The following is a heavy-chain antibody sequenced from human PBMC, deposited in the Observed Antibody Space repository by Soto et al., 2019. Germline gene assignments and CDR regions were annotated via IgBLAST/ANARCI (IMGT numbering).Heavy chain of an antibody. CDR2: IYWDDDK. CDR3: AHRVLRTVFGLVTTTAIYFDF. J-gene: IGHJ4*02. V-gene: IGHV2-5*02. CDR1: GFSLTTSGVG. Sequence: QITLNESGPTQVKPRQTLTLTCTFSGFSLTTSGVGVGWIRQSPGKAPEWLALIYWDDDKRYSPSLKSGLTITKDTSKSQVVLTMADLDPADTATYYCAHRVLRTVFGLVTTTAIYFDFWGQGTPVAVSS. D-gene: IGHD3-3*01.